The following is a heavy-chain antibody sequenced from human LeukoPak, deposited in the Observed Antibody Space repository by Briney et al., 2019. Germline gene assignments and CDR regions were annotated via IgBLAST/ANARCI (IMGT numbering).Heavy chain of an antibody. Sequence: SETLSLTCTVPGGSISSYYWSWIRQPPGKGLEWIGYIYTSGSTNYNPSLKSRVTISVDTSKNQFSLKLSSVTAADTAVYYCARLLLTDWYFDLWGRGTLVTVSS. V-gene: IGHV4-4*09. CDR3: ARLLLTDWYFDL. CDR1: GGSISSYY. D-gene: IGHD1-26*01. CDR2: IYTSGST. J-gene: IGHJ2*01.